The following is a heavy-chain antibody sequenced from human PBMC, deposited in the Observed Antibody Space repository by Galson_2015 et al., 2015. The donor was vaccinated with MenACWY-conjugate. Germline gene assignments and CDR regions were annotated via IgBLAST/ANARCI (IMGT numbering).Heavy chain of an antibody. D-gene: IGHD2-15*01. CDR1: GGSISSYY. CDR3: ARGTVVVVAARVSYYYYGMDV. V-gene: IGHV4-59*08. J-gene: IGHJ6*02. Sequence: ETLSLTCTVSGGSISSYYSSWIRQPPGKGLEWIGYIYYSGSTNYNPSLKSRVTISVDTSKNQFSLKLSSVTAADTAVYYCARGTVVVVAARVSYYYYGMDVWGQGTTVTVSS. CDR2: IYYSGST.